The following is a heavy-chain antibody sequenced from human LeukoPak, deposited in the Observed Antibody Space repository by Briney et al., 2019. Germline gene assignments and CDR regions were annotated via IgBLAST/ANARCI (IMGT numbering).Heavy chain of an antibody. CDR2: ISYDGSNK. D-gene: IGHD3-10*01. V-gene: IGHV3-30*04. Sequence: TGGSLRLSCAASGFTFSSYAMHWVRQAPGKGLGWVAVISYDGSNKYYADSVKGRFTISRDNAKNSLYLQMNSLRAEDTAVYYCAREEGWFGELYGGFDYWGQGTLVTVSS. J-gene: IGHJ4*02. CDR1: GFTFSSYA. CDR3: AREEGWFGELYGGFDY.